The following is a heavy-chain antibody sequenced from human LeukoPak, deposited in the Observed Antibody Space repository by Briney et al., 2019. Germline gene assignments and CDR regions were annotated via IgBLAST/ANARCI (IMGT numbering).Heavy chain of an antibody. CDR2: ISSSSSTI. CDR3: AREATAVNFDY. J-gene: IGHJ4*02. D-gene: IGHD5-12*01. CDR1: GFTFSSYS. Sequence: GGSLRLXCAASGFTFSSYSMNWVRQAPGKGLEWVSYISSSSSTIYYADSVKGRFTISRDNAKNSLYLQMNSLRAEDTAVYYCAREATAVNFDYWGQGTLVTVSS. V-gene: IGHV3-48*01.